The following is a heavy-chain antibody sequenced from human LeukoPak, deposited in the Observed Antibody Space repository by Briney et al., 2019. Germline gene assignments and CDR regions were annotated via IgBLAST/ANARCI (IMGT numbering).Heavy chain of an antibody. J-gene: IGHJ4*02. D-gene: IGHD3-16*02. CDR3: ARGGGDYVWGSYRLKKPYDY. CDR1: GGSFCGYY. V-gene: IGHV4-34*01. CDR2: INHSGST. Sequence: SETLSLTCAVYGGSFCGYYWSWIRQPPGKGLEWIGEINHSGSTNYNPSLKSRVTISVDTSKNQFSLKLSSVTAADTAVYYCARGGGDYVWGSYRLKKPYDYWGQGTLVTVSS.